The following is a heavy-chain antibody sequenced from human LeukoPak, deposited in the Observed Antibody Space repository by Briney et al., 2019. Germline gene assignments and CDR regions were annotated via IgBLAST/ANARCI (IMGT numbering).Heavy chain of an antibody. CDR1: GFTFSSYS. J-gene: IGHJ4*02. V-gene: IGHV3-21*01. D-gene: IGHD6-13*01. CDR2: ISSSSSYI. Sequence: PGGSLRLSCAASGFTFSSYSMNWVRQAPGKGLEWVSSISSSSSYIYYADSVKGRFTISRDNANNSLYLQMNSLRAEDTAVYYCARGTTAGTGDYWGQGTPVTVSS. CDR3: ARGTTAGTGDY.